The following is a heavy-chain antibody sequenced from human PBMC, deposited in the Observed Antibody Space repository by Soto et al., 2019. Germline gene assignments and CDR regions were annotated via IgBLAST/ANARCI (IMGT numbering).Heavy chain of an antibody. V-gene: IGHV5-10-1*01. J-gene: IGHJ6*02. Sequence: GESLKISCKGSGYSFTSYWISWVRQMPGKGLEWMGRIDPSDSYTNYSPSFQGHVTISADKSISTAYLQWSSLKASDTAMYYCARPRRSGSYYAYYYYGMDVWGQGTTVTVSS. CDR2: IDPSDSYT. CDR3: ARPRRSGSYYAYYYYGMDV. CDR1: GYSFTSYW. D-gene: IGHD1-26*01.